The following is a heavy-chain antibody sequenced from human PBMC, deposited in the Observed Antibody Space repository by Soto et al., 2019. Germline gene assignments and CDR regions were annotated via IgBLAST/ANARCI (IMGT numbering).Heavy chain of an antibody. CDR2: ISGSGGST. J-gene: IGHJ6*02. D-gene: IGHD6-13*01. CDR3: AKDLPDSSSWGSYYYYGMDG. V-gene: IGHV3-23*01. Sequence: GGSLRLSCAASGFTFSSYAMSWVRQAPGKGLEWVSAISGSGGSTYYADSVKGRFTISRDNSKHTLYLQMNSLRAEDTAVYYCAKDLPDSSSWGSYYYYGMDGWGQGTTVTVSS. CDR1: GFTFSSYA.